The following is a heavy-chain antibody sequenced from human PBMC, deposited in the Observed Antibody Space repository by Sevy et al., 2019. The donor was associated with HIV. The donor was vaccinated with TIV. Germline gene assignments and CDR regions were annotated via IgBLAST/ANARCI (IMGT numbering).Heavy chain of an antibody. J-gene: IGHJ3*02. V-gene: IGHV3-7*03. Sequence: GGSLRLSCAASGFTFSTYWMSWVRQAPGKGLEWVANIKQDGSEKYYVDSVKGRFTISRDNDDKSLNLQMTSLRADDTAVYYCARPRVGPHNAFDRWGQGTMVTVSS. CDR1: GFTFSTYW. D-gene: IGHD1-26*01. CDR2: IKQDGSEK. CDR3: ARPRVGPHNAFDR.